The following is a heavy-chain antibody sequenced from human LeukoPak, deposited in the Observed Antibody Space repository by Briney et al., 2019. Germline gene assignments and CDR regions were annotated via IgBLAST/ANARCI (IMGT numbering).Heavy chain of an antibody. J-gene: IGHJ4*02. CDR1: GGSFSGYY. D-gene: IGHD2-15*01. CDR3: ARGRCSGGSCYRSYYFDY. V-gene: IGHV4-34*01. Sequence: SETLSLTCAVYGGSFSGYYWSWIRQPPGKGLEWIGEINHSGSTNYNPSLKSRVTISEDTSKNQFSLKLSSVTAADTAVYYCARGRCSGGSCYRSYYFDYWGQGTLVTVSS. CDR2: INHSGST.